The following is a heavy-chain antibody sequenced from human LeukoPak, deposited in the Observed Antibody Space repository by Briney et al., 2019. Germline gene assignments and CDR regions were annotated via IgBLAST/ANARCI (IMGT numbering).Heavy chain of an antibody. Sequence: GGSLRLSCAASGFTFSIHGMNWVRQAPGKGLEWVSYIINSGGTVYYTDSVQGRFTISRDNSKNTLYLQMNSLRAEDTAVYYCATSDDLWSGMDIWGQGTLVTVSS. V-gene: IGHV3-48*01. CDR2: IINSGGTV. D-gene: IGHD3-3*01. J-gene: IGHJ4*02. CDR3: ATSDDLWSGMDI. CDR1: GFTFSIHG.